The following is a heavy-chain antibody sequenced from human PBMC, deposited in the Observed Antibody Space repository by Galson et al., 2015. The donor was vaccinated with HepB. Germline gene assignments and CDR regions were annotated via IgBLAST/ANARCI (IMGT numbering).Heavy chain of an antibody. J-gene: IGHJ6*02. CDR2: FDPEDGET. CDR1: GYTLTDLS. V-gene: IGHV1-24*01. Sequence: SVKVSCKVSGYTLTDLSMHWVRQAPGKGLEWMGGFDPEDGETIYAQKFQGRVTMTEDTSTDTAYMELSSLRSEDTAVYYCATYLSSWTDYYYGMDVWGQGTTVTVSS. D-gene: IGHD6-13*01. CDR3: ATYLSSWTDYYYGMDV.